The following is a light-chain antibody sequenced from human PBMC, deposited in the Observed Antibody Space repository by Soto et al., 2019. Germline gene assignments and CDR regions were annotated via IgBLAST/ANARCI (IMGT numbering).Light chain of an antibody. CDR2: AAS. CDR1: QSVSVNS. CDR3: QQYGGSPFT. J-gene: IGKJ3*01. V-gene: IGKV3-20*01. Sequence: EIVLTQSPGTLSLSPGERATLSCRASQSVSVNSLAWYQHKGGQAPRHLIYAASTRATGVPDRFSGTGSGTDFGLTISRLETDDSAVYYCQQYGGSPFTFGPGTKVDIK.